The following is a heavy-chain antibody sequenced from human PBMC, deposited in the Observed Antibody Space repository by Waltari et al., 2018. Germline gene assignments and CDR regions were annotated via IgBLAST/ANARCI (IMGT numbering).Heavy chain of an antibody. CDR1: GFLFKHYG. CDR2: VWFDGSKE. J-gene: IGHJ5*02. CDR3: VRDVDTSSHLNRFDP. D-gene: IGHD3-22*01. V-gene: IGHV3-33*01. Sequence: QVQLVESGGGVVPPGRSLRLSCAASGFLFKHYGMHWVRQGPGKGLGWVAVVWFDGSKEFYADSVKGRFIISRDDSNNIVYLQMNALRAEDTAVYHCVRDVDTSSHLNRFDPWGQGTLVTVSS.